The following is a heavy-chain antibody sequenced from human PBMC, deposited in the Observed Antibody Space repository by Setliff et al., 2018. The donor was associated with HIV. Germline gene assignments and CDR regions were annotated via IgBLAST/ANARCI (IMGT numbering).Heavy chain of an antibody. Sequence: ASVKVSCKASGGTFSSYAISWVRQAPGQGLEWMGGIIPIFGTVRYEQKFQGRVTITADESMSTAYMELSSLRSEDTAVYSCAIYSSNGWGWFDPWGQGTLVTVSS. J-gene: IGHJ5*02. D-gene: IGHD2-2*01. CDR2: IIPIFGTV. CDR1: GGTFSSYA. V-gene: IGHV1-69*13. CDR3: AIYSSNGWGWFDP.